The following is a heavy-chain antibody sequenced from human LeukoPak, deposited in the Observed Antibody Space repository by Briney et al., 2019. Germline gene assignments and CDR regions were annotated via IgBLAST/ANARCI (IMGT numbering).Heavy chain of an antibody. J-gene: IGHJ4*02. Sequence: GGSLRLSCAASGFTFSGYSMNWVRQAPGKGLEWVSSISSSSSYIYYADSVKGRFTISRDNAKNSLYLQMNSLKTEDTAVYYCTIGGIVVAANEKWGQGTPVTVSS. CDR1: GFTFSGYS. D-gene: IGHD6-19*01. CDR2: ISSSSSYI. CDR3: TIGGIVVAANEK. V-gene: IGHV3-21*04.